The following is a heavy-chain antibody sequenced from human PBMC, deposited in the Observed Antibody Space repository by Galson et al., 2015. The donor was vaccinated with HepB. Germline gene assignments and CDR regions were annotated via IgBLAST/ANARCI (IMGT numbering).Heavy chain of an antibody. CDR1: VFSLSTSGMC. CDR3: ARIRHGSNSIAYYGMDV. J-gene: IGHJ6*02. V-gene: IGHV2-70*11. CDR2: IDWDDDK. D-gene: IGHD4-23*01. Sequence: PALVKPTPTLTLTCTFSVFSLSTSGMCVSWIRQPPGKALEWLARIDWDDDKYYSTSLKTRLTISKDTPKNQVVLTMTNMDPVDTATYYCARIRHGSNSIAYYGMDVWGQGTTVTVSS.